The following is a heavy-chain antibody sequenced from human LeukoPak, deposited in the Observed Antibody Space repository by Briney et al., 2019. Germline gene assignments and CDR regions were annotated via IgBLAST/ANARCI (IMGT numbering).Heavy chain of an antibody. CDR3: AKETWATNFYSLFDP. J-gene: IGHJ5*02. CDR1: GYTFTGYY. V-gene: IGHV1-2*02. Sequence: ASVKVSFKASGYTFTGYYMHWVRQAPGQGLEWMGWINPNSGGTNYAQDFQGRVTMTRDTSISTAYMELSRLRSDDTAVYYCAKETWATNFYSLFDPWGRGTLVTVSS. CDR2: INPNSGGT. D-gene: IGHD4-11*01.